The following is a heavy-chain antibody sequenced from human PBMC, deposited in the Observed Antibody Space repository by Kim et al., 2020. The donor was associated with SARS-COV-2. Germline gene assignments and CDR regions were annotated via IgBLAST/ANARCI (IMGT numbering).Heavy chain of an antibody. CDR1: VYTFTSSG. V-gene: IGHV1-18*01. J-gene: IGHJ6*02. CDR3: ARAPPDIVVVPAASRREYYFFGMDV. Sequence: ASVKVSCKASVYTFTSSGISWVRQAPGQGFEWMGWNSAYNGNTNHAQKLQGRVTMTTDTSTSTAYMGLRSLRSDGTAVYYCARAPPDIVVVPAASRREYYFFGMDVWGQGSKVTVCS. D-gene: IGHD2-2*01. CDR2: NSAYNGNT.